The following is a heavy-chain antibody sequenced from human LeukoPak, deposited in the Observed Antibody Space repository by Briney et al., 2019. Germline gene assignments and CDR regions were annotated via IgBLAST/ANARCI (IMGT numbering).Heavy chain of an antibody. CDR2: INPITGGT. CDR3: ARRGLVNTEYLED. CDR1: RYTFNAYY. J-gene: IGHJ1*01. Sequence: ASVKVSCKTSRYTFNAYYIHWVRQAPGQGLEWMTWINPITGGTNYAQKFQGRVTMTRDTSISTAYMELSSLRADDTAVYYCARRGLVNTEYLEDWGQGTLVTVSS. V-gene: IGHV1-2*02. D-gene: IGHD6-6*01.